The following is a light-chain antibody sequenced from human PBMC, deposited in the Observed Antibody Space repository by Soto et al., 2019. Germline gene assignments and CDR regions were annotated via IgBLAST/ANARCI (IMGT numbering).Light chain of an antibody. J-gene: IGKJ1*01. CDR1: QRIGFW. V-gene: IGKV1-5*03. CDR2: KAS. CDR3: QQSNGYS. Sequence: DIQLTQSPSTLAASVGDRVTITCRASQRIGFWLAWYQQKPGEAPNLLIYKASNLESGVPSRFSGSGSGTEFTLTIRSLQPDDFATYYCQQSNGYSFGPGTKVAIK.